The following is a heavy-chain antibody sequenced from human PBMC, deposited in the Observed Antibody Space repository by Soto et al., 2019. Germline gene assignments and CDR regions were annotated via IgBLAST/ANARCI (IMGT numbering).Heavy chain of an antibody. J-gene: IGHJ4*02. CDR3: TRELSWSGRDY. CDR2: IKPDGNEK. CDR1: GFTFTNYY. D-gene: IGHD3-10*01. Sequence: GGSLRLSCATSGFTFTNYYMSWVRQAPGKGLEWVANIKPDGNEKNYADSMKGRFTISRDNAKNSLYLQMNSLRAEDTAVYYYTRELSWSGRDYWGQGTLVTVSS. V-gene: IGHV3-7*01.